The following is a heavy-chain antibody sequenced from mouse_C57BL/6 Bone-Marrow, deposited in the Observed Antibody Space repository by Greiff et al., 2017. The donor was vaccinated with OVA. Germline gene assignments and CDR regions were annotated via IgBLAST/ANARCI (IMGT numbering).Heavy chain of an antibody. CDR3: AIYLSSYFDY. CDR1: GYAFSSYW. Sequence: QVHVKQSGAELVKPGASVKISCKASGYAFSSYWMNWVKQRPGKGLEWIGQIYPGDGDTNYNGKFKGKATLTADKSSSTAYMQLSSLTSEDSAVYFCAIYLSSYFDYWGQGTTLTVSS. V-gene: IGHV1-80*01. J-gene: IGHJ2*01. D-gene: IGHD5-1*01. CDR2: IYPGDGDT.